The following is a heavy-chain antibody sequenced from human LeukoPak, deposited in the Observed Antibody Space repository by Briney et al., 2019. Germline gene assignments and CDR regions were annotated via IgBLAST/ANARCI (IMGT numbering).Heavy chain of an antibody. Sequence: GSLRLSCEASGFPFSTFWMIRVRQPPGKGLEWVAKIQQDGSGEEYVDSVKGRFTISRDNAKNSLYLQMNSLRVEDTGVYYCARENWYRFDPWGQGTLVTVSS. CDR3: ARENWYRFDP. V-gene: IGHV3-7*01. CDR1: GFPFSTFW. CDR2: IQQDGSGE. J-gene: IGHJ5*02. D-gene: IGHD1-1*01.